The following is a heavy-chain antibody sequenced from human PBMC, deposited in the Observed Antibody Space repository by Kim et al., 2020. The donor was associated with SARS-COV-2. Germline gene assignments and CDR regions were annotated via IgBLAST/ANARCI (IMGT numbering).Heavy chain of an antibody. J-gene: IGHJ4*02. CDR3: VTKLHGPMFDY. D-gene: IGHD3-10*02. Sequence: SETLSLTCFVSGGSITTRNFYWGWIRQPPGKGLEYVGSVSDTGATYYTSSLKSRLTISLDTSTNQFSLKMTSVTAADTAVYYCVTKLHGPMFDYCGQGILVTVSS. CDR1: GGSITTRNFY. V-gene: IGHV4-39*01. CDR2: VSDTGAT.